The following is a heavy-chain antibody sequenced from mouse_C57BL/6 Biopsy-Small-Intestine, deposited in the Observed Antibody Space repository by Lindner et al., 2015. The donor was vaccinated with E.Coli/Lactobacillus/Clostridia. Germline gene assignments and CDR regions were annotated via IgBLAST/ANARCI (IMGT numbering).Heavy chain of an antibody. D-gene: IGHD6-1*01. CDR2: IDPEDGET. Sequence: VQLQESGAELVKPGASIKLSCAASGFNIKDYYIHWVKQTTEQGLEWIGRIDPEDGETEYAPKFQGKAIITADTSSNTAYLQLSSLTSEDTAVYYCAPLFVYWGQGTLVTVSA. CDR1: GFNIKDYY. CDR3: APLFVY. J-gene: IGHJ3*01. V-gene: IGHV14-2*01.